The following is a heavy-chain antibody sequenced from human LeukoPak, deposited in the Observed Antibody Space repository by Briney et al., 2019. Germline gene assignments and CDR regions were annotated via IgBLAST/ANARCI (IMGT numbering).Heavy chain of an antibody. Sequence: SETLSLTCAVYGGSFSGYYWSWIRQPPGKGLEWIGEINHSGSTNYNPSLKSRVTMSVDTSKHQFSLKLSSVTAADRAAYYCASHYSGFNWGIDYWGQGTLVAVSS. D-gene: IGHD5-12*01. V-gene: IGHV4-34*01. CDR3: ASHYSGFNWGIDY. CDR1: GGSFSGYY. J-gene: IGHJ4*02. CDR2: INHSGST.